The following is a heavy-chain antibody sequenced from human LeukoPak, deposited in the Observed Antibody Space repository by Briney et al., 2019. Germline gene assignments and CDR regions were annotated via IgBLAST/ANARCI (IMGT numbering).Heavy chain of an antibody. CDR2: IYTTGST. CDR3: GREGAGEELDPLHI. CDR1: GASISTYY. V-gene: IGHV4-4*07. D-gene: IGHD1-26*01. J-gene: IGHJ3*02. Sequence: SETLSLTCTVSGASISTYYYNWIRQPGGKGLEWIGRIYTTGSTHYNRSLKSRVSISLDTTKNQTYLQRSSVTAADTAIYYCGREGAGEELDPLHIGGQGTMVAVSS.